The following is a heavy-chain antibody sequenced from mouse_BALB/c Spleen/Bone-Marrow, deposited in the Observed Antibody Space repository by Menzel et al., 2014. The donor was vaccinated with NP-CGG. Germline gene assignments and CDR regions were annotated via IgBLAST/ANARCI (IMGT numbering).Heavy chain of an antibody. V-gene: IGHV1-9*01. CDR3: AECGDVMDY. J-gene: IGHJ4*01. D-gene: IGHD2-13*01. CDR2: ILPGGGST. CDR1: GYTFNDYW. Sequence: QVQLQQSGAELMKPGASVMISCKATGYTFNDYWIEWVKQRPGHGLEWIGEILPGGGSTNYNENFKGKATITADTSSNTAYMQLSSMTSEDSAVYDWAECGDVMDYWGQGSSVTVSS.